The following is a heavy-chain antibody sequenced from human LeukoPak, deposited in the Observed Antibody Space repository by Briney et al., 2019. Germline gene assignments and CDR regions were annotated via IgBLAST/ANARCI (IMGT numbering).Heavy chain of an antibody. CDR1: GFTFSSYE. D-gene: IGHD3-22*01. V-gene: IGHV3-48*03. Sequence: GGSLRLSCAASGFTFSSYEMDWVRQAPGKGLQWVSYISGSGSTIYYADSVKGRFTISRDNTNNSLYLQMNSLRAEDTAVYYCARLDSSGFDYWGQGTLVTVSS. J-gene: IGHJ4*02. CDR2: ISGSGSTI. CDR3: ARLDSSGFDY.